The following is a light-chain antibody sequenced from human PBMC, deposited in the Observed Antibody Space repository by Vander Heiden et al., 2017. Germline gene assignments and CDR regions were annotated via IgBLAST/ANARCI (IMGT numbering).Light chain of an antibody. CDR2: DDT. V-gene: IGLV3-21*02. Sequence: SFVLTQSPSVSVAAGQTATLTCGGNDIGTQRVHWYQQKPGQAPVVVVYDDTDRPSGIPDRIFGSKSGNTATLTISRVEAGDEADYYCQVWNIRNDVIFGGGTKLTVL. CDR3: QVWNIRNDVI. CDR1: DIGTQR. J-gene: IGLJ2*01.